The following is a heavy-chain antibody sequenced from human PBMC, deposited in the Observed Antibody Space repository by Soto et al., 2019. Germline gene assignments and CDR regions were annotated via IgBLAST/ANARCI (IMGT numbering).Heavy chain of an antibody. Sequence: EVQLVESGGDLVQPGGSLRLSCAASGFIFSSYWMHWVRQAPGKGLVWVSRVKSDGSTYYADSVKGRFTISRDNAKNTLYLQMNRLTVEDTAVYYCARGIRGHYGSDVWGQGTMVTVSS. J-gene: IGHJ3*01. CDR3: ARGIRGHYGSDV. CDR1: GFIFSSYW. D-gene: IGHD5-12*01. V-gene: IGHV3-74*01. CDR2: VKSDGST.